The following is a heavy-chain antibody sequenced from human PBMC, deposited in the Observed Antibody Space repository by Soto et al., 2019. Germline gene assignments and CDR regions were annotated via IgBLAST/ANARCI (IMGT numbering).Heavy chain of an antibody. V-gene: IGHV3-7*01. J-gene: IGHJ4*02. D-gene: IGHD2-8*01. CDR2: IKQDGSEK. CDR3: ARECTNGVCSFDY. CDR1: GFTFSSYL. Sequence: GGSLRLSCAASGFTFSSYLMSWVRQAPGKGLEWVANIKQDGSEKYYVDSVKGRFTISRDNAKNSLYLQMNSLRAEDTAVYYCARECTNGVCSFDYWGQGTLVTVSS.